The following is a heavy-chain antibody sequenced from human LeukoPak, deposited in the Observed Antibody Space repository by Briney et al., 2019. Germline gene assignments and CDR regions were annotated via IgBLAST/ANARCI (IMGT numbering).Heavy chain of an antibody. CDR2: MNPDSGNT. J-gene: IGHJ4*02. D-gene: IGHD3-10*01. CDR3: ARDLRGLLLWFGELSGDGGYFDY. CDR1: GYTFTSYD. Sequence: ASVKVSCKASGYTFTSYDIIWVRQATGQGLEWMGWMNPDSGNTGYAQKLQGRVTMTTDTSTSTAYMELRSLRSDDTAVYYCARDLRGLLLWFGELSGDGGYFDYWGQGTLVTVSS. V-gene: IGHV1-8*01.